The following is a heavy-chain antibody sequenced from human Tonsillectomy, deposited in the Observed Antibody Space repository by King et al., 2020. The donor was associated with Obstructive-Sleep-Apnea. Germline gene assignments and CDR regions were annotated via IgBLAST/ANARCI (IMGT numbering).Heavy chain of an antibody. V-gene: IGHV3-23*04. CDR2: ICGSGGST. D-gene: IGHD3-22*01. J-gene: IGHJ4*02. CDR1: GFTFSSYA. CDR3: AKGGRITMIVVVTHVDY. Sequence: VQLVESGGGLVQPGGSLILSCAASGFTFSSYAISWVRQAPGKGLEWVSAICGSGGSTYHADSLKGRFTISRDTSKNTLYLQMNSLRAEDTAVYYCAKGGRITMIVVVTHVDYWGQGTLVTVSS.